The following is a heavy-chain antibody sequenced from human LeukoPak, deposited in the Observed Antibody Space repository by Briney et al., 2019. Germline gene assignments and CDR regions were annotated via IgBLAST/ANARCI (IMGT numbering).Heavy chain of an antibody. CDR2: IIPILGIA. D-gene: IGHD1-1*01. V-gene: IGHV1-69*04. CDR1: GGTFSSYA. Sequence: ASVKVSCKASGGTFSSYAISWVRQAPGQGLEWMGRIIPILGIANYAQKFQGRVTITADKSTSTAYMELSSLRSDDTAVYYCARDHNRRTTGTTSYWGQGTLVTVSS. J-gene: IGHJ4*02. CDR3: ARDHNRRTTGTTSY.